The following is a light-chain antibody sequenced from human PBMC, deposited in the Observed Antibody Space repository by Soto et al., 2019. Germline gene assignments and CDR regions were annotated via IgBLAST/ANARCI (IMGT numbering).Light chain of an antibody. Sequence: QSALTQPAPVSGSPGQSITISCTGTSSDVGRYNYVSWYQQHPGKAPKLMIYDVNTRPSGVSNRFSGSKSGNTASLTISGLQAEDEADYYCSSFTASTTQVFGPGTKRTVL. CDR1: SSDVGRYNY. CDR2: DVN. V-gene: IGLV2-14*03. CDR3: SSFTASTTQV. J-gene: IGLJ1*01.